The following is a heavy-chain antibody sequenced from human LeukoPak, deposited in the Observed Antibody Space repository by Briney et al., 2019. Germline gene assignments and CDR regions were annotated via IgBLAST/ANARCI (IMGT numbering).Heavy chain of an antibody. CDR2: IYYSGST. CDR3: ARGKSSGSYYNSFDY. D-gene: IGHD3-10*01. V-gene: IGHV4-39*07. Sequence: PSETLSLTCTVSGGSISSSSYYWGWIRQPPGKGLEWIGSIYYSGSTYYNPSLKSRVTISVDTSKNQFSLKLSSVTAADTAVYYCARGKSSGSYYNSFDYWGQGTLVTVSS. CDR1: GGSISSSSYY. J-gene: IGHJ4*02.